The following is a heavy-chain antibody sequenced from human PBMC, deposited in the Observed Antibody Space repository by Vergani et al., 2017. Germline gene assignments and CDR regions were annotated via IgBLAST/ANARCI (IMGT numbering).Heavy chain of an antibody. V-gene: IGHV5-51*03. CDR1: GYSFSNYW. Sequence: EVQLVQSRAEVKKPGESLKISCKASGYSFSNYWIGWVRQLSGKGLEWMGIIYPGDSDNRYSPSFQGQVTISADKSITTAYLQWGSLSASDTAVYYCGRLEMDQFLSKESRWYFDFWGRGTMVTVSS. J-gene: IGHJ2*01. CDR2: IYPGDSDN. D-gene: IGHD5-24*01. CDR3: GRLEMDQFLSKESRWYFDF.